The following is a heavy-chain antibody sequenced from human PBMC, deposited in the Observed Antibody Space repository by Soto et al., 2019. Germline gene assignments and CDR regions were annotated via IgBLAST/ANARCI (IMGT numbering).Heavy chain of an antibody. CDR1: GFIFSNYA. CDR2: FTSGGST. Sequence: EVQLLESGGDLVQPGGSLRLSCAASGFIFSNYAMTWVRQAPGKGPEWVSTFTSGGSTYYRDTVKGRFTISRDNSKNTLYLQMNSLRAEDTAVYYCARTVKYNSQSSGWANRFDYWGQGTLVTVSS. V-gene: IGHV3-23*01. CDR3: ARTVKYNSQSSGWANRFDY. J-gene: IGHJ4*02. D-gene: IGHD6-19*01.